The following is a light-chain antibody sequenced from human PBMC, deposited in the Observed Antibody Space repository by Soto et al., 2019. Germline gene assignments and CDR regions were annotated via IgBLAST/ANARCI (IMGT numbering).Light chain of an antibody. CDR3: SSYAGTNNRYV. Sequence: QSALTQPPSASGSPGQSVTISCTGNSSDVGGYNFVSWYQQHPGKAPKLIIYEVNKRPSGVPDRFSASKSGNTASLTVSGLQAEDEADYYCSSYAGTNNRYVFGTGTKLTVL. CDR2: EVN. J-gene: IGLJ1*01. V-gene: IGLV2-8*01. CDR1: SSDVGGYNF.